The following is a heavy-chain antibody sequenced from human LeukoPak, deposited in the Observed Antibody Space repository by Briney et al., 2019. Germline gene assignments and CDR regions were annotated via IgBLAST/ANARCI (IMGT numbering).Heavy chain of an antibody. V-gene: IGHV4-28*01. CDR3: ARQEIVGATALFDY. Sequence: PSETLSLTCAVSGYSISSSNWWGWIRQPPGKGLEWIGYIYTSGSTNYNPSLKSRDTISVDTSKNQFSLKLSSVTAADTAVYYCARQEIVGATALFDYWGQGTLVTVSS. D-gene: IGHD1-26*01. J-gene: IGHJ4*02. CDR2: IYTSGST. CDR1: GYSISSSNW.